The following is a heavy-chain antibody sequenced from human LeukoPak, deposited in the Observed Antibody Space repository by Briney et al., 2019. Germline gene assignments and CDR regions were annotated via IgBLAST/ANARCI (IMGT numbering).Heavy chain of an antibody. V-gene: IGHV4-59*08. J-gene: IGHJ5*02. CDR2: IYYSGST. D-gene: IGHD2-2*01. CDR3: ARQRGYCSSTSCYSNWFDP. CDR1: GGSFSGYY. Sequence: PSETLSLTCAVYGGSFSGYYWSWIRQPPGKGLEWIGYIYYSGSTNYNPSLKSRVTISVDTSKNQFSLKLSSVTAADTAVYYCARQRGYCSSTSCYSNWFDPWGQGTLVTVSS.